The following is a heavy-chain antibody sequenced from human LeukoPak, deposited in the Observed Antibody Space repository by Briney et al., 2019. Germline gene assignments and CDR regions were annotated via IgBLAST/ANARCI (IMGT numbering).Heavy chain of an antibody. J-gene: IGHJ3*01. CDR3: ARHAVVGLVVAATVG. CDR1: GYSFTSYW. Sequence: GESLRISCKGSGYSFTSYWISWVRQMPGKGLEWMGRIDPSDSYTNYSPSFQGHVTISADKSISTAYLQWSRLKASDTAMYYCARHAVVGLVVAATVGWGQGTMVTVSS. CDR2: IDPSDSYT. V-gene: IGHV5-10-1*01. D-gene: IGHD2-15*01.